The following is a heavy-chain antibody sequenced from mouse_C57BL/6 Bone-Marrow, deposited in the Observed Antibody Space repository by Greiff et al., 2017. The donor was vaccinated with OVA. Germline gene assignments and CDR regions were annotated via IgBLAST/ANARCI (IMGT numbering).Heavy chain of an antibody. V-gene: IGHV5-17*01. J-gene: IGHJ3*01. CDR1: GFTFSDYG. Sequence: EVKVVESGGGLVKPGGSLELSCAASGFTFSDYGMHWVRQAPEKGLEWVAYISSGSSTIYYADTVKGRFTISRDNAKNTLFLQMTSLRSEDTAMYYCARYSRFAYWGQGTLVTVSA. CDR3: ARYSRFAY. CDR2: ISSGSSTI.